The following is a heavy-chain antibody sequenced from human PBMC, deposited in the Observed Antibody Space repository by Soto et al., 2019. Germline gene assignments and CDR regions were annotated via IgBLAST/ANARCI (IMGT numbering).Heavy chain of an antibody. V-gene: IGHV1-69*06. Sequence: QVQLMQSGAEVKKPGSSVKVSCKASGGTISTNVISWVRQAPGQGHEWMGEIMPIFAAPNNAQKFQGRLTITADTSTTTVYMELSSLTSEDTAVYFCATGARYCSGGSRYPDDWCQGTLVIVSS. CDR3: ATGARYCSGGSRYPDD. CDR2: IMPIFAAP. CDR1: GGTISTNV. J-gene: IGHJ4*02. D-gene: IGHD2-15*01.